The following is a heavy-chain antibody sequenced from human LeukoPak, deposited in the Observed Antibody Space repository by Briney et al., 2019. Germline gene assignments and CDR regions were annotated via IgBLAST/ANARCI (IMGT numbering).Heavy chain of an antibody. CDR3: ACLSSNGRRAFDI. D-gene: IGHD2-8*01. CDR1: GGSVSSGGYY. V-gene: IGHV4-61*08. Sequence: PSETLSLTCTVSGGSVSSGGYYWSWIRQPPGKGLEWIGYIYYSGSTNYNPSLKSRVTISVDTSKSQFSLKLSSVTAADTAVYYCACLSSNGRRAFDIWGQGTMVTASS. CDR2: IYYSGST. J-gene: IGHJ3*02.